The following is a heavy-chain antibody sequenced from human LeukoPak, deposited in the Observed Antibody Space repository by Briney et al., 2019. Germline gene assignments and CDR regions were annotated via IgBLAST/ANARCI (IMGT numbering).Heavy chain of an antibody. CDR1: GFNVSGHF. J-gene: IGHJ5*01. Sequence: VGCLRISCEVSGFNVSGHFMTWVRQAPGKGLEWVSAIDNEAVTDYTDSVQGRFTVSRDISKNTLYLQMHSLRTDDTAVYYCAREMGWLECDSWGQGTLVFVTS. CDR3: AREMGWLECDS. V-gene: IGHV3-53*01. CDR2: IDNEAVT. D-gene: IGHD5-24*01.